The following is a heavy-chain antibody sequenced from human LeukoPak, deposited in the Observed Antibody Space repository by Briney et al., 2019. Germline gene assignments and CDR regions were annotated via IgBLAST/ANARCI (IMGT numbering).Heavy chain of an antibody. CDR3: ARSNSSGWYDY. V-gene: IGHV3-74*01. J-gene: IGHJ4*02. CDR2: INIDGRTT. CDR1: GFTLTNYW. D-gene: IGHD6-19*01. Sequence: PGGSLRLSCVASGFTLTNYWMHWVSHPPGRGLLWVSRINIDGRTTTYADSVKGRFTISRDNAKNTLYLQMNSLRAEDTAVYYCARSNSSGWYDYWGQATLVTVSS.